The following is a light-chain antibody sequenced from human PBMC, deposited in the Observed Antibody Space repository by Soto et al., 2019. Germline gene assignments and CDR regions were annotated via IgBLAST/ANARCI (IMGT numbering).Light chain of an antibody. CDR1: QHVSSN. CDR3: QQYNNWPCT. J-gene: IGKJ2*02. V-gene: IGKV3-15*01. CDR2: RAS. Sequence: EIVRTQSPATLSVSPGGSATLSCRASQHVSSNFAWYRQKPGQAPTLLIYRASTRATGIPARFSGSGAGTEFTLTNSSLQSEDFAVYYCQQYNNWPCTFGQGTKLEIK.